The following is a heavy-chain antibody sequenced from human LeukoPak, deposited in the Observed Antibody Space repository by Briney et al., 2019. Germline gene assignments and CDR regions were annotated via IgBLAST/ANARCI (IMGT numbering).Heavy chain of an antibody. Sequence: ASVKVSCKASGYTFTSYAMNWVRQAPGQGLEWMGWINTNTGNPTYAQGFTGRFVFSLDTSVSTAYLQISSLKAEDTAVHYCARDSVFNRRFGELVGDPNLNYFDYWGQGTLVTVSS. V-gene: IGHV7-4-1*02. D-gene: IGHD3-10*01. CDR1: GYTFTSYA. CDR2: INTNTGNP. CDR3: ARDSVFNRRFGELVGDPNLNYFDY. J-gene: IGHJ4*02.